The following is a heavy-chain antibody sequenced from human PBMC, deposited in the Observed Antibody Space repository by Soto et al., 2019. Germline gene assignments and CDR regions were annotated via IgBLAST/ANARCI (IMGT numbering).Heavy chain of an antibody. V-gene: IGHV1-18*01. D-gene: IGHD2-2*01. Sequence: ASVKVSCKASGYTFTSYGISWVRQAPGQGLEWMGWISAYNGNTNYAQKLQGRVTMTTDTSTSTAYMELRSLRSDDTAVYYCARVGESGNQLLWFDPWGQGTRVTVSS. J-gene: IGHJ5*02. CDR1: GYTFTSYG. CDR3: ARVGESGNQLLWFDP. CDR2: ISAYNGNT.